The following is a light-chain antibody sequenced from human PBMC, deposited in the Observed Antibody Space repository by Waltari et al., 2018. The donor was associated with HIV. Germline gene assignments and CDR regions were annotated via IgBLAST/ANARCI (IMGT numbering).Light chain of an antibody. Sequence: DIQMTQSPSTLSASIGDRVTITCRASPMINSALAWYQQKPGKAPKLLIYKASSLQSDVPSRFSGSESGTEFTLTISSLQSDDFATYYCQQYDSYSLTFGQGTKLEIK. CDR3: QQYDSYSLT. V-gene: IGKV1-5*03. CDR1: PMINSA. CDR2: KAS. J-gene: IGKJ2*01.